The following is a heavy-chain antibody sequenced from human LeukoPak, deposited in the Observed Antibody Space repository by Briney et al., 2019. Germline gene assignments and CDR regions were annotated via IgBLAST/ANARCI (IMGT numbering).Heavy chain of an antibody. Sequence: GGSLRLSCAASGFTFSRYAMSWVRQAPGKGLEWVSAISGSGGSTYYADSVKGRFIISRDISKNTLYLQMNSLRAEDSALYYCARGGRGSAAVVAPRSFDIWGQGTMVTVSS. D-gene: IGHD3-22*01. CDR1: GFTFSRYA. J-gene: IGHJ3*02. CDR3: ARGGRGSAAVVAPRSFDI. V-gene: IGHV3-23*01. CDR2: ISGSGGST.